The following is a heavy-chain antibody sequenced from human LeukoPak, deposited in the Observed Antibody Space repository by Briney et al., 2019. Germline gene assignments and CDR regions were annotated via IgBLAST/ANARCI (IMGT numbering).Heavy chain of an antibody. D-gene: IGHD5-18*01. V-gene: IGHV4-34*01. J-gene: IGHJ6*02. CDR2: INHSGST. Sequence: PSETLSLTCSVYGGSFNGFYWSGIAQPPGKGLEGIGEINHSGSTNYNPSLKSRVTISVDASKTQFSLKLSSVTAADTAVYYCARWSRDTAMVPKIYYYSGMDVWGQGTTVTFSS. CDR3: ARWSRDTAMVPKIYYYSGMDV. CDR1: GGSFNGFY.